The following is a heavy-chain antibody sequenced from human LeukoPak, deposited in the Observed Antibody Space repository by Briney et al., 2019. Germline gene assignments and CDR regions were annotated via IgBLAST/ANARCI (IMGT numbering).Heavy chain of an antibody. CDR2: IIPIFGTA. V-gene: IGHV1-69*13. CDR3: AREGDCSGGSCPYWYFDL. D-gene: IGHD2-15*01. CDR1: GGTFSSYA. Sequence: ASVKVSCKASGGTFSSYAISWVRQAPGQGLEWMGGIIPIFGTANYARKFQGRVTITADESTSTAYMELSSLRSEDTAVYYCAREGDCSGGSCPYWYFDLWGRGTLVTVSS. J-gene: IGHJ2*01.